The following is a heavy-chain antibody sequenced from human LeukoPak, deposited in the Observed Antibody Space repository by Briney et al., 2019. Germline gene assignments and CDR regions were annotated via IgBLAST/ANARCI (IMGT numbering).Heavy chain of an antibody. CDR1: AYSFTNYW. D-gene: IGHD5-18*01. J-gene: IGHJ4*02. CDR2: IHPGDSGT. Sequence: GESLKISCKASAYSFTNYWIGWVRQMPGKGLEWMGIIHPGDSGTKYSPSFQDQVTMSVDESTTTAYLQWSSLRASDSAIYYCARGGTYRYGSSDYWGQGTLFTVSS. CDR3: ARGGTYRYGSSDY. V-gene: IGHV5-51*01.